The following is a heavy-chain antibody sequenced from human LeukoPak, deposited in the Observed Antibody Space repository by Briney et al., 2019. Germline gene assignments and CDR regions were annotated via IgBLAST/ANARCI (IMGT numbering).Heavy chain of an antibody. CDR1: GYSITNGYC. V-gene: IGHV4-38-2*02. D-gene: IGHD6-19*01. CDR2: IYHSGST. J-gene: IGHJ5*02. Sequence: SETLSLTCTVSGYSITNGYCWGWIRQPPGKGLEWIGGIYHSGSTYYNPSLKSRVTTSVDTSKNQFSLKLSSVTAADTAMYYCARHSSGSNWFDPWGQGTLVTVSS. CDR3: ARHSSGSNWFDP.